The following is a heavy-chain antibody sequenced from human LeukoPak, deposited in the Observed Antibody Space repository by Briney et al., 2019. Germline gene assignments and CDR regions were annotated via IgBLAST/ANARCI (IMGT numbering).Heavy chain of an antibody. CDR1: GYTFTSYY. D-gene: IGHD1-1*01. J-gene: IGHJ4*02. CDR2: INPSGGST. CDR3: VRDGYRAYYFDY. V-gene: IGHV1-46*01. Sequence: ASVKVSCKASGYTFTSYYMHWVRQAPGQGLEWMGIINPSGGSTSYAQKFQGRVTTTRDMSTSTVYMELSSLRSEDTAVYYCVRDGYRAYYFDYWGQGTLVTVSS.